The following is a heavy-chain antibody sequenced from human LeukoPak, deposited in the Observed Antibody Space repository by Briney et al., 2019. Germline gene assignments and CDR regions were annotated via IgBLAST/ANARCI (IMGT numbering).Heavy chain of an antibody. D-gene: IGHD2-21*02. J-gene: IGHJ4*02. Sequence: ASVKVSCKASGYTFTSYGISWVRQAPGQGLERMAWISAYSGNTEYAENIQGRVTTTTDTSTSTAYMELRSLRSDDTAVYYCARDAVSTVTAGGIDYRGQGTLATVSS. CDR3: ARDAVSTVTAGGIDY. CDR1: GYTFTSYG. V-gene: IGHV1-18*01. CDR2: ISAYSGNT.